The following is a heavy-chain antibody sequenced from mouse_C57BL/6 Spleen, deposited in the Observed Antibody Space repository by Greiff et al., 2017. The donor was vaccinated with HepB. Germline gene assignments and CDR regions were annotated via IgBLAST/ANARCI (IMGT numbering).Heavy chain of an antibody. D-gene: IGHD2-4*01. CDR2: IHPNSGST. CDR3: AREGEIYYDRGYYFDY. CDR1: GCTFTSYW. J-gene: IGHJ2*01. V-gene: IGHV1-64*01. Sequence: QVQLQQPGAELVKPGASVKLSCKASGCTFTSYWIHWVKQRPGQGLEWIGMIHPNSGSTNYNEKFKSKAALTVDKSSSTAYMQLSSLTSEDSAVYYCAREGEIYYDRGYYFDYWGQGTTLTVSS.